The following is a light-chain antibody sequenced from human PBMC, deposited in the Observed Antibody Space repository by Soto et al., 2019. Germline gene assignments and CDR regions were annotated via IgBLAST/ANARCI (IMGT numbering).Light chain of an antibody. V-gene: IGKV1-5*03. CDR2: RAS. Sequence: DIQMTQSPSTLSASVGDRVTITCRASQNINNWLAWYQQKPGKAPKLLIYRASSLENGVPSRFSGRASGTDFIFTITSLQPDDFATYYCQQYSSDSTFGQGTKVEIK. J-gene: IGKJ1*01. CDR1: QNINNW. CDR3: QQYSSDST.